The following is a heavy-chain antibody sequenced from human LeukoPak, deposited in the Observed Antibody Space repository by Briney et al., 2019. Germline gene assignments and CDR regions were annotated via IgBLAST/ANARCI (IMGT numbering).Heavy chain of an antibody. Sequence: PSEPLSLPCAVCGGSFMGYYWSGIRRPPGKGLEWIGEINHSAHTTYHPSLNNPVTISVDTSKNQFSLKLSSVTAADTAVYYCASLGEVGATHPFDYWGQGTLVTVSS. J-gene: IGHJ4*02. V-gene: IGHV4-34*01. D-gene: IGHD1-26*01. CDR3: ASLGEVGATHPFDY. CDR1: GGSFMGYY. CDR2: INHSAHT.